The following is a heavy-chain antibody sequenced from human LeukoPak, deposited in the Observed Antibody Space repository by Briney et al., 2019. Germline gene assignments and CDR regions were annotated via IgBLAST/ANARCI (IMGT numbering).Heavy chain of an antibody. CDR1: GFIFSTYW. Sequence: GGSLRLSCAASGFIFSTYWMMWARQAPGKGLEWVSSSTNSSSYIYYADSVKGRFTISRDNAKNSLYLQMNSLRVEDTAVYYCARDRTLLDYWGQGTLVTVSS. CDR3: ARDRTLLDY. V-gene: IGHV3-21*01. CDR2: STNSSSYI. J-gene: IGHJ4*02.